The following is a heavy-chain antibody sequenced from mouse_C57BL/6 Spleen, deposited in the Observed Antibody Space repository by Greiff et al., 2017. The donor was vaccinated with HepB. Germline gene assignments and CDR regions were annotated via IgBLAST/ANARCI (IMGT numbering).Heavy chain of an antibody. J-gene: IGHJ2*01. CDR3: AREPDYYGSSYNYFDY. CDR2: INPSNGGT. Sequence: QVQLHQPGTELVKPGASVKLSCKASGYTFTSYWMHWVKQRPGQGLEWIGNINPSNGGTNYNEKFKSKATLTVDKSSSTAYMQLSSLTSADSAFYYCAREPDYYGSSYNYFDYWGQGTTLTVSS. D-gene: IGHD1-1*01. CDR1: GYTFTSYW. V-gene: IGHV1-53*01.